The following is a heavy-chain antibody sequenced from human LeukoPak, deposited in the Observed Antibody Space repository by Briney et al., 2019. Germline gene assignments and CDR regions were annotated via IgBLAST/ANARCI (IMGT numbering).Heavy chain of an antibody. CDR3: AKAAFGELLTIDY. CDR2: ISYDGSNK. V-gene: IGHV3-30*18. Sequence: GKSLRLSCAASGFIFSSYGIHWVRRAPGKGLEWVAVISYDGSNKYYADSVKGRFTISRDNSKNTLYLQMNSLRAEDTAVYYCAKAAFGELLTIDYWGQGTLVTVSS. D-gene: IGHD3-10*01. J-gene: IGHJ4*02. CDR1: GFIFSSYG.